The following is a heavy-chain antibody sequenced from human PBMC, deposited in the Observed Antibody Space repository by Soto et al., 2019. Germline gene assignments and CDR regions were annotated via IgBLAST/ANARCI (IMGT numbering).Heavy chain of an antibody. D-gene: IGHD5-18*01. J-gene: IGHJ6*02. CDR1: GGSFSGYY. CDR3: ARWGWVQSTYGMDV. CDR2: INHSGST. Sequence: TLSLTCAVYGGSFSGYYWSWIRQPPGKGLEWIGEINHSGSTNYNPSLKSRVTISVDTSKNQFSLKLSSVTAADTAVYYCARWGWVQSTYGMDVWGQGTTVTVSS. V-gene: IGHV4-34*01.